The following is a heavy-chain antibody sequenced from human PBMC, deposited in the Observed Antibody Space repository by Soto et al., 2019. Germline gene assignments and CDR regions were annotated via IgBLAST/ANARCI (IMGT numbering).Heavy chain of an antibody. J-gene: IGHJ2*01. Sequence: QLQLRESGPGLVKPSETLSLTCTVSGGSISGGVGGLYYWSWIRQPPGKGLEWLGYIYDSGSTYYTPSSKRRVTLSVDTSKNQFSLRLSSVTAADTAVYYCAREVIPLTTEWYFDLWGRGTLVTVSS. CDR1: GGSISGGVGGLYY. CDR3: AREVIPLTTEWYFDL. D-gene: IGHD4-17*01. V-gene: IGHV4-30-4*01. CDR2: IYDSGST.